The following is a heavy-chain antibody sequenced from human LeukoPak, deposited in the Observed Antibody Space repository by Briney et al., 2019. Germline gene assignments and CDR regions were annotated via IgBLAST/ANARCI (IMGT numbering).Heavy chain of an antibody. D-gene: IGHD2-21*02. CDR2: IYSSGST. J-gene: IGHJ4*02. V-gene: IGHV4-59*01. CDR1: GGSISSYY. Sequence: SETLSLTCTVSGGSISSYYWSWIRQPPGKGLEWIGYIYSSGSTNYNPSLKSRVTMSVDTSKNQFSLKLSSVTAADTAVYYCTRTQDVAAIDYWGQGILVTVSS. CDR3: TRTQDVAAIDY.